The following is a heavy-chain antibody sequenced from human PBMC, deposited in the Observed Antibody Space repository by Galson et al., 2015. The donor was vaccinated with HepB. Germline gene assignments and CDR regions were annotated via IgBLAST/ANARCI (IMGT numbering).Heavy chain of an antibody. D-gene: IGHD3-10*01. Sequence: SLRLSCAASGFTFSDYYMSWIRQAPGKGLEWVSYISSSSSYTNYADSVKGRFTISRDNAKNSLYLQMNSLRAEDTAVYYCARDRGPITMEPGYWGQGTLVTVSS. CDR2: ISSSSSYT. CDR3: ARDRGPITMEPGY. CDR1: GFTFSDYY. J-gene: IGHJ4*02. V-gene: IGHV3-11*06.